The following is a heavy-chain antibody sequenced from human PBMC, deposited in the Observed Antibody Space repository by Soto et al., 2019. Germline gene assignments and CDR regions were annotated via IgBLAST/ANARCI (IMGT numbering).Heavy chain of an antibody. CDR3: AMGAAAAGTDWFDA. D-gene: IGHD6-13*01. CDR2: VGSSSGNT. V-gene: IGHV3-23*01. Sequence: GGSLRLSCAASGYIFSSYGMSWVRQAPGKGLEWVSGVGSSSGNTYYADSAKGRFTISRDDSKNMVYMQMNSLRAEDTAVYYCAMGAAAAGTDWFDAWGQGTLVTVSS. CDR1: GYIFSSYG. J-gene: IGHJ5*02.